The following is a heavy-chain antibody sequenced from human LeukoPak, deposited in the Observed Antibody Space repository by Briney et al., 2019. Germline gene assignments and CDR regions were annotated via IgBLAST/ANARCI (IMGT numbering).Heavy chain of an antibody. CDR2: INHSGST. CDR1: GYSISSGYY. D-gene: IGHD3-10*01. CDR3: AREVVRGNSY. Sequence: SETLSLTCAVSGYSISSGYYWSWIRQPPGKGLEWIGEINHSGSTNYNPSLKSRVTISVDTSKNQFSLKLSSVTAADTAVYYCAREVVRGNSYWGQGTLVTVSS. J-gene: IGHJ4*02. V-gene: IGHV4-34*01.